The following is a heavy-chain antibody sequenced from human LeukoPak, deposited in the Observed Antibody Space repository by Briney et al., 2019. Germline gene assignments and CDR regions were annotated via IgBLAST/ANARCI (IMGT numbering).Heavy chain of an antibody. Sequence: ASVKVSCKASGYXFTNYGISWVRLAPGQGLEWMGWISAYNGNTKYAQKLQGRVTMTTDTSTSTAYMELRSLRSDDTAVYYCARDYAGMDVWGQGTTVTVSS. J-gene: IGHJ6*02. CDR3: ARDYAGMDV. CDR2: ISAYNGNT. D-gene: IGHD3-16*01. V-gene: IGHV1-18*01. CDR1: GYXFTNYG.